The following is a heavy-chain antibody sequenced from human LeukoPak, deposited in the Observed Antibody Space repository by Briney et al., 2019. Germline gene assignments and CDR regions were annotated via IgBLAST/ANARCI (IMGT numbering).Heavy chain of an antibody. Sequence: SETLSLTCTVSGSSISSYYWSWIRQPPGKGLEWIGYIYYSGSTNYNPSLKSRVTISVDTSKNQFSLKLSSVTAADTAVYYCARSFDYGVLFDPWGQGTLVTVSS. CDR1: GSSISSYY. D-gene: IGHD4-17*01. CDR2: IYYSGST. J-gene: IGHJ5*02. CDR3: ARSFDYGVLFDP. V-gene: IGHV4-59*01.